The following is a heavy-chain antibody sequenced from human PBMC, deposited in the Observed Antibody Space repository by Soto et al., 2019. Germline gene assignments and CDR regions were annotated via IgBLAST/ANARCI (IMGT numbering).Heavy chain of an antibody. CDR2: INPSGGST. D-gene: IGHD6-6*01. CDR3: ARGPDGSKAAEYYYYGMDV. Sequence: ASVKVSCKASGYTFTSYYMHWVRQAPGQGLERMGIINPSGGSTSYAQKFQGRVTMTRDTSTSTVYMELSSLRSEDTAVYYCARGPDGSKAAEYYYYGMDVWGQGTTVTVSS. CDR1: GYTFTSYY. V-gene: IGHV1-46*01. J-gene: IGHJ6*02.